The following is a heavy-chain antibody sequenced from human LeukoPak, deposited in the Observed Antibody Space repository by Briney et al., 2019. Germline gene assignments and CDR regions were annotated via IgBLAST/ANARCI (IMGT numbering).Heavy chain of an antibody. CDR2: ISGSGGST. J-gene: IGHJ3*02. CDR1: GFTFSSYG. CDR3: ARDQSVGVYFYGSASNDAFDI. D-gene: IGHD3-10*01. Sequence: GGSLRLSCAASGFTFSSYGMSWVRQAPGKGLEWVSAISGSGGSTYYADSVKGRFTISRDNSKNTLYLQMNSLRAEDTAVYYCARDQSVGVYFYGSASNDAFDIWGQGTMVTVSS. V-gene: IGHV3-23*01.